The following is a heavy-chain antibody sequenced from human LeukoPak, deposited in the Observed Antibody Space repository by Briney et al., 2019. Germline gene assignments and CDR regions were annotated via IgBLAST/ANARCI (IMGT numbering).Heavy chain of an antibody. CDR2: IYHSGST. J-gene: IGHJ4*02. D-gene: IGHD3-10*01. CDR3: ARVKPTMVRGVPTPFDY. CDR1: GYSISSGYY. V-gene: IGHV4-38-2*01. Sequence: SETLSLTCAVSGYSISSGYYWGWIRQPPGKGLEWIGSIYHSGSTYYNPSLKSRVTISVDTSKNQFSLKLSSVTAADTAVYYCARVKPTMVRGVPTPFDYWGQGTLVTVSS.